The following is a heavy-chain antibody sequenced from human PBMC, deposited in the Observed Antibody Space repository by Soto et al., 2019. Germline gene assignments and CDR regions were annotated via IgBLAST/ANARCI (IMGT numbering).Heavy chain of an antibody. D-gene: IGHD3-3*01. CDR3: ARGQRFSDWFDP. Sequence: PSETLSLTCTVTCGAISGYYWTWIRQSDGEGLEWIGRIYSSGSTNYNPSLKSRVTISLDTSMNYFSLRLSSVTAADTAVYYCARGQRFSDWFDPWGQGTLVTV. CDR1: CGAISGYY. V-gene: IGHV4-4*07. J-gene: IGHJ5*02. CDR2: IYSSGST.